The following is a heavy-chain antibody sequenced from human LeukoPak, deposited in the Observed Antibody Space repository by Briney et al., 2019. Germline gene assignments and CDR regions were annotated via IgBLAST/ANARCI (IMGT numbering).Heavy chain of an antibody. CDR2: IYSSGST. CDR3: ARHDSSVDYADY. J-gene: IGHJ4*02. D-gene: IGHD3-22*01. V-gene: IGHV4-39*01. CDR1: GGSISSSSYH. Sequence: SETLSLTCSVSGGSISSSSYHCDWIRQPPGQGLEWIGGIYSSGSTSYNPSLKSRVTMSVDTSKNQFSLKLSSVTAADTAMYYCARHDSSVDYADYWGQGTLVTVSS.